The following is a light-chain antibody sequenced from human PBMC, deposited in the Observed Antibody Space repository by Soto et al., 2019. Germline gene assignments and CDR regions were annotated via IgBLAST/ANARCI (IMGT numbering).Light chain of an antibody. CDR2: DAS. J-gene: IGKJ5*01. CDR1: ESVSSNQ. V-gene: IGKV3D-20*01. CDR3: QQYGSSPIT. Sequence: PGERAALSFGASESVSSNQLAWYQQKPGLAPRLLIYDASSRASGIPERFSGSGSGTGFSLTISSLEPEDSAVYYCQQYGSSPITFGQGTRLEI.